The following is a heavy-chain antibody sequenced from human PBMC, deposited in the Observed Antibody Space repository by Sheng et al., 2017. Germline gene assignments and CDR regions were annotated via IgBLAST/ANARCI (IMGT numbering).Heavy chain of an antibody. D-gene: IGHD6-19*01. CDR2: IYDDGGI. CDR1: GGSISSYY. V-gene: IGHV4-59*08. Sequence: QVQLQESGPGLVRPSDIVSLTCTVSGGSISSYYWSWIRQSPGKGLEWIGHIYDDGGITYNPSLESRVTMSVDKSKNQFSLRVNSVTAADTAVYYCARQPVADYWGQGTLVTVSS. J-gene: IGHJ4*01. CDR3: ARQPVADY.